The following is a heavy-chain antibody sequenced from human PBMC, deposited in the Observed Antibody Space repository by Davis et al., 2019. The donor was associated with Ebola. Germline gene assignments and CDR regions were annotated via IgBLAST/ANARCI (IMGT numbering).Heavy chain of an antibody. D-gene: IGHD3-10*01. CDR2: IYSGAGGST. CDR3: ARDGGWFGELFVSWAFDI. CDR1: GFTVSSNY. Sequence: GESLKISCAASGFTVSSNYMTWVRQAPGKGLEWVSIIYSGAGGSTYYANAVKGRFTISRDNSKNTLYLQMNSLRAEDTAVYYCARDGGWFGELFVSWAFDIWGQGTMVTVSS. V-gene: IGHV3-66*01. J-gene: IGHJ3*02.